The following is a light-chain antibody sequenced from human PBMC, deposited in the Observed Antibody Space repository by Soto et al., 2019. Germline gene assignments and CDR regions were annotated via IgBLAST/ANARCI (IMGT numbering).Light chain of an antibody. J-gene: IGKJ1*01. CDR3: QQYNNWTRT. CDR2: GAS. V-gene: IGKV3-15*01. CDR1: QSVTTN. Sequence: EIVMTQSPATLSVSPGERATLSCTASQSVTTNLAWYQQKPGQAPRLLIYGASTRATGVPARFSGCGSGTDFTLTISSLQSEDFAVYYCQQYNNWTRTFGQGTKVEIK.